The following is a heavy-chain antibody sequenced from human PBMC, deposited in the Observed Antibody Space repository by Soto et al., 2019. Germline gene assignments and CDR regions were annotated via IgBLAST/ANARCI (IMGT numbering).Heavy chain of an antibody. V-gene: IGHV4-34*01. Sequence: QVQLQQWGAGLLKPSETLSLTCAVYGGSFSGYYWSWIRQPPGKGLEWIGEINHSGSTNYDPSLKSRVTISVDTSKNQFSLKLSSVTAAATAVYYWARGVVVVAATVYYYGMDVWGQGTTVTVSS. CDR2: INHSGST. D-gene: IGHD2-15*01. J-gene: IGHJ6*02. CDR3: ARGVVVVAATVYYYGMDV. CDR1: GGSFSGYY.